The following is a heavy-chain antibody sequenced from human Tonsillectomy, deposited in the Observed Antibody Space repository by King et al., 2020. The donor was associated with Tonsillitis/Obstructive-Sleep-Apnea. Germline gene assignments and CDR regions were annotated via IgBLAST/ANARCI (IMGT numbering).Heavy chain of an antibody. J-gene: IGHJ4*02. Sequence: VQLVESGGGFVQPGGSLRLSCAASGFTVSNYDMHWCRQATGKGLEWVSAIGTAGDPYYPDTVKGRFTISRDNARNSVYLQMNSLRAGDTAVYYCARDYSSSGLDYWGQGILVTVSS. CDR1: GFTVSNYD. CDR2: IGTAGDP. V-gene: IGHV3-13*04. D-gene: IGHD6-6*01. CDR3: ARDYSSSGLDY.